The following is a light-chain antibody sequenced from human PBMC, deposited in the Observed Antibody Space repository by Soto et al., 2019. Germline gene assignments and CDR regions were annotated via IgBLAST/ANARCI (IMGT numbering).Light chain of an antibody. V-gene: IGKV3D-11*02. Sequence: EIVLTQSPATLSLSPGQRATLSCRARQSVGRNLAWNQKKPSQAPRLLFYDASKRATGIPARFSGSGSGTDLTLTISIHEPEDLAVYYSKRHNNSHRGNLGPGTRWISN. CDR1: QSVGRN. J-gene: IGKJ3*01. CDR3: KRHNNSHRGN. CDR2: DAS.